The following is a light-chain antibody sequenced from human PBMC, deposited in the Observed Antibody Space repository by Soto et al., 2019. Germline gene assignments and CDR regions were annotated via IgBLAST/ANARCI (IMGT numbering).Light chain of an antibody. CDR3: QQYGSSRT. CDR2: GAS. J-gene: IGKJ1*01. CDR1: QSVSSSY. Sequence: EIVLTQSPGTLSLSPGERATLSCRASQSVSSSYLAWYQQKPGQAPRLLIYGASSRATGMPDRFSGSGSGTHFTLSISRLEPEDFAVYYCQQYGSSRTFGQGTNVEIK. V-gene: IGKV3-20*01.